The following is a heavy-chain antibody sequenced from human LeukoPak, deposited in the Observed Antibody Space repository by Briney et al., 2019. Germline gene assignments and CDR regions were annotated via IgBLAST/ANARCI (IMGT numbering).Heavy chain of an antibody. Sequence: PGGSLRLSCAASGFTFSTYEMNWVRQAPGKGLEWVSYISHTGNTIYYADSVKGRFTISRDNANNSLFLHMNSLTDEDTAVYYCARDPLISMVRGHFDYWGQGVLVTVSS. J-gene: IGHJ4*02. D-gene: IGHD3-10*01. CDR3: ARDPLISMVRGHFDY. V-gene: IGHV3-48*03. CDR2: ISHTGNTI. CDR1: GFTFSTYE.